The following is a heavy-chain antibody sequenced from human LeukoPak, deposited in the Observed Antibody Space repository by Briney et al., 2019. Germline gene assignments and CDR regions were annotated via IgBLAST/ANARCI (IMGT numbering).Heavy chain of an antibody. CDR3: ARAREVTGLNP. J-gene: IGHJ5*02. CDR2: INPNSGDT. CDR1: GYRFSGNY. V-gene: IGHV1-2*02. Sequence: ASVKVSCKASGYRFSGNYIHWVRQAPGQGLEWMACINPNSGDTNYAQMFQGRVTVTRDTSISTVYMELSRLRYDDTAIYYCARAREVTGLNPWGQGTLVTVSS. D-gene: IGHD3-9*01.